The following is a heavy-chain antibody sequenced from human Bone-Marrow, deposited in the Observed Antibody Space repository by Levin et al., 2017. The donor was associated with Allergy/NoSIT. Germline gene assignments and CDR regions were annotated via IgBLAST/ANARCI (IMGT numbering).Heavy chain of an antibody. CDR1: GFTFSSYD. J-gene: IGHJ4*02. V-gene: IGHV3-13*01. CDR3: ARGVGYCGYSYGITGL. CDR2: IGTAGDT. Sequence: PGGSLRLSCAASGFTFSSYDMHWVRQATGKGLEWVSAIGTAGDTYYPGSVKGRFTISRENAKNSLYLQMNSLRAGDTAVYYCARGVGYCGYSYGITGLWGQGTLVTVSS. D-gene: IGHD5-18*01.